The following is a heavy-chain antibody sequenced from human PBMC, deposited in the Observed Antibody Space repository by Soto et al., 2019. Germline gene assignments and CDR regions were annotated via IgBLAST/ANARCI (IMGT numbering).Heavy chain of an antibody. J-gene: IGHJ4*02. D-gene: IGHD3-9*01. Sequence: EVQLVESGGGLVQPGGSLRLSCAASGFTFSNYWMHWVRQAPGKGLVWVSRIDSDGSRITYADFVKSRFTISRDNAKNTVYLHMNSLTAEETAVYYCVRTSLVVAVATREDFWGQGALGSGSS. CDR1: GFTFSNYW. CDR2: IDSDGSRI. CDR3: VRTSLVVAVATREDF. V-gene: IGHV3-74*02.